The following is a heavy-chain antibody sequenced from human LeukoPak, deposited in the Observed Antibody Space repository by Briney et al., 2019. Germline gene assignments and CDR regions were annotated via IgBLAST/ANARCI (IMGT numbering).Heavy chain of an antibody. Sequence: PGGSLRLSCAASGFTFNSYAMHWVRQPPGKGLEWLAVISFDGNNTYYTDSVRGRFTISRDNSQNTMDLQMNSLRPEDTAIYYCARDVSSSWYYLDYWGQGALVTVSS. J-gene: IGHJ4*02. CDR3: ARDVSSSWYYLDY. CDR1: GFTFNSYA. V-gene: IGHV3-30*04. D-gene: IGHD6-13*01. CDR2: ISFDGNNT.